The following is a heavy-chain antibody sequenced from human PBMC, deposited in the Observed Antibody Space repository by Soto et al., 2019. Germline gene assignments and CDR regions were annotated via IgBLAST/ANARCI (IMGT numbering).Heavy chain of an antibody. J-gene: IGHJ4*02. Sequence: PGESLKISCKGSGYSFTSYWIGWVRQMPGKGLEWMGIIYPGDSDTRYSPSFQGQVTISADKSISTTSLQWSSLKASDTAMYYGARRDRIAALDYWGQGILVTVSS. D-gene: IGHD6-6*01. CDR3: ARRDRIAALDY. CDR1: GYSFTSYW. V-gene: IGHV5-51*01. CDR2: IYPGDSDT.